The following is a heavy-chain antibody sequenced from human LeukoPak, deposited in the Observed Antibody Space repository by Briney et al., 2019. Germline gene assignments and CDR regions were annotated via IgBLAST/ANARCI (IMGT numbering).Heavy chain of an antibody. Sequence: SETLSLTCAVYGGSFSGYYWSWIRQPPGKGLEWIGEINHSGSTNYNPSLKSRVTISVDTSKNQFSLKLSSVTAADTPVYYCGGALKDRLDPAALWAPDWGQGTLVTASS. D-gene: IGHD2-2*01. V-gene: IGHV4-34*01. CDR3: GGALKDRLDPAALWAPD. CDR2: INHSGST. J-gene: IGHJ4*02. CDR1: GGSFSGYY.